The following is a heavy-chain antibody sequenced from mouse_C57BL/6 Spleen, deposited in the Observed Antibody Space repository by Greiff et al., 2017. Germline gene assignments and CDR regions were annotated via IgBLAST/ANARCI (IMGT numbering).Heavy chain of an antibody. J-gene: IGHJ1*03. CDR3: TTDYDGWYFDV. D-gene: IGHD2-4*01. V-gene: IGHV14-4*01. CDR1: GFNIKDDY. Sequence: EVQVVESGAELVRPGASVKLSCTASGFNIKDDYMHWVKQRPEQGLEWIGWIDPENGDTEYASKFQGKATITADTSSNTAYLQLSSLTSEDTAVYYCTTDYDGWYFDVWGTGTTVTVSS. CDR2: IDPENGDT.